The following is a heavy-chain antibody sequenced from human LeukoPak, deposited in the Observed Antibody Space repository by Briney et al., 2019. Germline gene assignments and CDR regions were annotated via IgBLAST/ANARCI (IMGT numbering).Heavy chain of an antibody. CDR2: ISYDGSNK. CDR1: GSTFSSYA. CDR3: ARDLQPSSDYYYGMDV. D-gene: IGHD2-2*01. J-gene: IGHJ6*02. V-gene: IGHV3-30-3*01. Sequence: PGGSLRLSCAASGSTFSSYAMHWVRQAPGKGLEWVAVISYDGSNKYYADSVKGRFTISRDNSKNTLYLQMDSLRAEDTAVYYCARDLQPSSDYYYGMDVWGQGTTVTVSS.